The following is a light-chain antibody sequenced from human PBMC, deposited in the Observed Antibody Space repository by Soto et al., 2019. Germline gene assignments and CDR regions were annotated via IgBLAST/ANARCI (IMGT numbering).Light chain of an antibody. CDR2: WAS. V-gene: IGKV4-1*01. J-gene: IGKJ1*01. CDR3: QHYINDLEA. CDR1: HTLLCYANNLNY. Sequence: VSTLSPYSLALSLLYSATIHSISSHTLLCYANNLNYLAWYQQKPGQPPRLLIYWASTWETGVPDRFSGSGSGTEFTLTISSLQAEDVAVYYCQHYINDLEAFGQGTKVDI.